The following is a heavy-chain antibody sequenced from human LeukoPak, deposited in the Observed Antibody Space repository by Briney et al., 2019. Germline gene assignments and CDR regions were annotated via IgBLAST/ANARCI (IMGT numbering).Heavy chain of an antibody. CDR3: ARGTCTSSYCYAGDYGMDV. Sequence: SETLSLTCTVSGGSISSYYWSWIRQPPGKGLEWIGYIYYTGNTNYNPSLKSRVTISLDMSKNQFSLKLTSVTATDTAVYYCARGTCTSSYCYAGDYGMDVWGQGTPVTVSS. V-gene: IGHV4-59*08. CDR2: IYYTGNT. D-gene: IGHD2-2*01. CDR1: GGSISSYY. J-gene: IGHJ6*02.